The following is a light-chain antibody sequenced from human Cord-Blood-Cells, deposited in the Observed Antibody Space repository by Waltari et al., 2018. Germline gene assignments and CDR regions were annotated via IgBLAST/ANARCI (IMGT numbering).Light chain of an antibody. CDR1: QSVSSSY. V-gene: IGKV3-20*01. CDR2: GAS. Sequence: VLSQSQGTLSLSPGERATISCRSSQSVSSSYLAWYQQKPGHAPRPLIYGASSSATGIPDRVSGSGSGTDFTLTISRLEPEDFAVYYCQQYGSSPRTFGQGTKVEIK. CDR3: QQYGSSPRT. J-gene: IGKJ1*01.